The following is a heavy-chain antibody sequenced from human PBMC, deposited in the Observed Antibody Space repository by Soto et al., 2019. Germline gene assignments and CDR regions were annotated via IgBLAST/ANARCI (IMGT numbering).Heavy chain of an antibody. CDR2: SSPRGDTI. Sequence: GALRLSCVASGFSLANYPMNWVRQTPGKGLEWISYSSPRGDTIYYADSVEGRFTISRDNARNSLSLHMSSLRDEDSALYYCAKGPHTNVGWPYYFESWGPGVPVTVSS. V-gene: IGHV3-48*02. D-gene: IGHD6-19*01. CDR1: GFSLANYP. J-gene: IGHJ4*02. CDR3: AKGPHTNVGWPYYFES.